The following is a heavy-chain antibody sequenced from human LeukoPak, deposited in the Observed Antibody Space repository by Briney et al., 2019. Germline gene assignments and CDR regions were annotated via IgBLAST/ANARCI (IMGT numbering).Heavy chain of an antibody. CDR1: GYTFTGYY. CDR2: INPNSGGT. CDR3: ARDLGYGDYVFDY. D-gene: IGHD4-17*01. V-gene: IGHV1-2*02. J-gene: IGHJ4*02. Sequence: ASVKVSCKASGYTFTGYYMHWVRQAPGQGLEWMGWINPNSGGTNYAQKFQGRVTMTRDTSISTAYMELSRLRSDDTAVYYCARDLGYGDYVFDYWGQGTLVTASS.